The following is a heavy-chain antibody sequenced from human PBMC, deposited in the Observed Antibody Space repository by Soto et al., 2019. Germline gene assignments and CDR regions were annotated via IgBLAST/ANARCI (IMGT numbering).Heavy chain of an antibody. D-gene: IGHD6-13*01. V-gene: IGHV3-48*03. CDR2: IDSSGNTI. CDR1: GFTFSGYE. Sequence: EVQLVESGGGWVQPGRSLRLSCAASGFTFSGYEMNWVRQAPGKGLEWVSYIDSSGNTIDYADSVKGRFTISRDNAKNSLYLQMNSLRAEDTAIYYCARDGPAADFDHWGQGTQVTVSS. J-gene: IGHJ4*02. CDR3: ARDGPAADFDH.